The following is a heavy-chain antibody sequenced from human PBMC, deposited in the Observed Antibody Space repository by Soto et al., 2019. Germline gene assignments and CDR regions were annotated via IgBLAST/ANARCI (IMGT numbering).Heavy chain of an antibody. J-gene: IGHJ5*02. CDR1: GASISTGDYY. Sequence: QVLLQESGPGLVRPSETLSLSCTVSGASISTGDYYWSWVRQPPGKGLEWIGYIYYSGFTYYNPSLKSRVTISMDTAKTQCTLKLTSGTAADPAVYFCARGVTFFGLVSPCWLDPWGQGTLVTVSS. CDR2: IYYSGFT. V-gene: IGHV4-30-4*01. D-gene: IGHD3-3*01. CDR3: ARGVTFFGLVSPCWLDP.